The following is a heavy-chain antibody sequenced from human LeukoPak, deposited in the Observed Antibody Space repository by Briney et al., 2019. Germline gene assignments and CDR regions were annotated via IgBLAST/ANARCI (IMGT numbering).Heavy chain of an antibody. CDR2: ISDSGIST. CDR3: AKGYYDSAEGHFDH. Sequence: GGSLRLSCAASGFTFGSYAMSWVRQAPGKGLEWVSAISDSGISTYYADSVKGRFTISRDKSENTLYLRMNSLRAEDTAVYYCAKGYYDSAEGHFDHWGQGTLVTVSS. J-gene: IGHJ4*02. V-gene: IGHV3-23*01. D-gene: IGHD3-22*01. CDR1: GFTFGSYA.